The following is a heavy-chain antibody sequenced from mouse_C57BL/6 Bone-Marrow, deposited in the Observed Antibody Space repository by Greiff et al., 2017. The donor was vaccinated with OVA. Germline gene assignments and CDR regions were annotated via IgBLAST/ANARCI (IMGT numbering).Heavy chain of an antibody. CDR2: ISSGGDYI. J-gene: IGHJ4*01. CDR3: TRYDYDGPYAMDY. CDR1: GFTFSSYA. V-gene: IGHV5-9-1*02. Sequence: VESGEGLVKPGGSLKLSCAASGFTFSSYAMSWVRQTPEKRLEWVAYISSGGDYIYYADTVKGRFTISRDNARNTLYLQMSSLKSEDTAMYYCTRYDYDGPYAMDYWGQGTSVTVSS. D-gene: IGHD2-4*01.